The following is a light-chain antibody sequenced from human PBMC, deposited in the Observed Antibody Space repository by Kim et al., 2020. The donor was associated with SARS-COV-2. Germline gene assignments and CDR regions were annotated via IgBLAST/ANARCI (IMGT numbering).Light chain of an antibody. J-gene: IGLJ2*01. CDR3: QAWDSGTAVV. Sequence: SYELTQPPPVSVSPGQTASITCSGDELGDKYVFWYQQKPGQSPVLVIYQDIKRPSGIPERFSASNSGNTATLTISGTQATDEADYYCQAWDSGTAVVFGG. CDR1: ELGDKY. V-gene: IGLV3-1*01. CDR2: QDI.